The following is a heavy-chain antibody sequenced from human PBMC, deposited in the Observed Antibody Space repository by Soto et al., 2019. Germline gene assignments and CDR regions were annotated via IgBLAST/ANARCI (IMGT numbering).Heavy chain of an antibody. CDR2: IIPVFDTP. D-gene: IGHD6-13*01. Sequence: SVKVSCKSTGNSFSSHSITWVRQAPGQGLEWMGGIIPVFDTPTYARRFQDRVTITADKSTNTSYMELRSLRSEDTAVYYCARGGALSTSWYWGDGLDSWGQGTQVTVSS. CDR3: ARGGALSTSWYWGDGLDS. J-gene: IGHJ4*02. V-gene: IGHV1-69*06. CDR1: GNSFSSHS.